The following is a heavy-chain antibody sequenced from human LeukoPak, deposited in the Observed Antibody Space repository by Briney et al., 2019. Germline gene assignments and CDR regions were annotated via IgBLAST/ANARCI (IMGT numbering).Heavy chain of an antibody. D-gene: IGHD6-13*01. J-gene: IGHJ4*02. CDR1: GFTFSSYC. CDR2: ITSDGSST. Sequence: GGSLRLSCAASGFTFSSYCMHWVRQAPGKGLEWVSCITSDGSSTSYADSVKGRFTTSRDNAKNTLYLQMNSLRAEDTAVYYCAGGGSTWLEYWGQGSLVTVSS. V-gene: IGHV3-74*01. CDR3: AGGGSTWLEY.